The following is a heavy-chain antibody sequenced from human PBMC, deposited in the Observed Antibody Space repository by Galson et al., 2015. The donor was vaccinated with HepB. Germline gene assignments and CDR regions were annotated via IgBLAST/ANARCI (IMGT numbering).Heavy chain of an antibody. Sequence: SLRLSCAASGFTFSSYAMHWVRQAPGKGLEWVAVISYDGSNKYYADSVKGRFTISRDNSKNTLYLQMNSLRAEDTAVYYCARTYYDFWSGYDRNDAFDIWGQGTMVTVSP. CDR1: GFTFSSYA. V-gene: IGHV3-30-3*01. CDR2: ISYDGSNK. CDR3: ARTYYDFWSGYDRNDAFDI. J-gene: IGHJ3*02. D-gene: IGHD3-3*01.